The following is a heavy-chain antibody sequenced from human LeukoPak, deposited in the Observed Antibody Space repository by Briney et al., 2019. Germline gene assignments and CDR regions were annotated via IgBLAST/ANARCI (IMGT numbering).Heavy chain of an antibody. D-gene: IGHD1-1*01. J-gene: IGHJ4*02. CDR1: EFSFSNFG. CDR2: IRRSDGSK. CDR3: ARGLESKDTRPHY. V-gene: IGHV3-23*01. Sequence: QSGGSQRLSCAVSEFSFSNFGLSWVRQAPGKRLEWVSAIRRSDGSKHYADSVKGRFTISRDNSKNTMYLQMNGLRAEDTAIYYCARGLESKDTRPHYWGQGTLVSVST.